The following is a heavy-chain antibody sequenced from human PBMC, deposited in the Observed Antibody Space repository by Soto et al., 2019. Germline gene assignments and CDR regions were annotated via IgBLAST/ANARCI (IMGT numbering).Heavy chain of an antibody. Sequence: QVQLVESGGGVVQPGRSLRLSCAASGFTFSSYGMHWVRQAPGKGLEWVAVIWYDGSNKYYADSVKGRFTISRDNSKNTLYLQMNSLRAEDTAVYYCARDTRWLRPDYWGQGTLVTVSS. D-gene: IGHD5-12*01. V-gene: IGHV3-33*01. J-gene: IGHJ4*02. CDR1: GFTFSSYG. CDR2: IWYDGSNK. CDR3: ARDTRWLRPDY.